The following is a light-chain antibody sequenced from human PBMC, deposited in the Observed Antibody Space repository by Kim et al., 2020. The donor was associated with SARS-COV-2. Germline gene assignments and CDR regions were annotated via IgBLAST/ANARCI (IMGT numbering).Light chain of an antibody. CDR2: DAS. Sequence: SPGERASLSCRASQSISSYLAWYQQKPGQAPRLLIYDASNRATGIPARFSGSGSGTDFTLTISSLEPEDFAVYYCQQRSNWTPVYTFGQGTKLEI. CDR1: QSISSY. CDR3: QQRSNWTPVYT. V-gene: IGKV3-11*01. J-gene: IGKJ2*01.